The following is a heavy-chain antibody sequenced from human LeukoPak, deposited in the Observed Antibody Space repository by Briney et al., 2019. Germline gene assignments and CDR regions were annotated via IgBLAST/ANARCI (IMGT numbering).Heavy chain of an antibody. CDR1: TVSGSSGNW. CDR3: ARELLGAPTPGAY. CDR2: VHKTGKT. Sequence: SDTLSLTCALSTVSGSSGNWWSWVRQPPGKGLEWIGEVHKTGKTNYNPSLKTRVTISIDASKNQLSLELTSVTAADAAVYYCARELLGAPTPGAYWGQGTRVTVSS. V-gene: IGHV4-4*02. D-gene: IGHD7-27*01. J-gene: IGHJ4*02.